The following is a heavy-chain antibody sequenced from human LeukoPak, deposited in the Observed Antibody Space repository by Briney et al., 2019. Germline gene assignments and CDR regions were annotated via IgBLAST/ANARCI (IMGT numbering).Heavy chain of an antibody. CDR1: GGSISSYY. CDR2: IYTSGSA. V-gene: IGHV4-4*07. Sequence: SETLSLTCTDPGGSISSYYWSWIRQPAGKGLEWIGRIYTSGSANYTPYLKCRVAMPAAKSKNQFRCKWRSITAALRAGYYFARGATSYYFDYWGQGTLVTVSS. D-gene: IGHD1-26*01. CDR3: ARGATSYYFDY. J-gene: IGHJ4*02.